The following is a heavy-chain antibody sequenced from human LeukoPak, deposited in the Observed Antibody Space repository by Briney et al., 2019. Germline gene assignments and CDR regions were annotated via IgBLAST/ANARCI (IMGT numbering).Heavy chain of an antibody. J-gene: IGHJ4*02. CDR1: GFTFSSYG. V-gene: IGHV3-23*01. CDR3: AKDDIAVADYYFDY. CDR2: ISGSGGST. D-gene: IGHD6-19*01. Sequence: GGSLRLSCAASGFTFSSYGMSWVRQAPGKGLEWVSAISGSGGSTYYADSVKGRFTISRDSSKNTLYLQMNSLRAEDTAVYYCAKDDIAVADYYFDYWGQGTLVTVSS.